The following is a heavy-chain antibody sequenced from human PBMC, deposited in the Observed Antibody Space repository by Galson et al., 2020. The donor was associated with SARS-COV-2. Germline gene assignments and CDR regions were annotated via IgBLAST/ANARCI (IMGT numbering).Heavy chain of an antibody. J-gene: IGHJ3*02. D-gene: IGHD3-22*01. CDR3: ARGHYDSSGFGDDAFDI. CDR2: IYTSGST. CDR1: NTSIGSGTYY. Sequence: SETLSLTCTVSNTSIGSGTYYWSWIRQPAGKGLEWIGRIYTSGSTSYNPSLRGRVTISVDTSKNQFSLKLSSVTAADTAVYYCARGHYDSSGFGDDAFDIWGQGTMVTVSS. V-gene: IGHV4-61*02.